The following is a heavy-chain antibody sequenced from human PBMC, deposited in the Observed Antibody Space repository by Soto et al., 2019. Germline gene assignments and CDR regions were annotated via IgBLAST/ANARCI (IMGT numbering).Heavy chain of an antibody. CDR1: GYTFTNYY. D-gene: IGHD3-10*01. CDR3: ARESPYYYASGRSYCFDY. V-gene: IGHV1-46*01. J-gene: IGHJ4*01. CDR2: INPNGDTT. Sequence: GASVKVSCKASGYTFTNYYIHWVRQAPGQGLEWIGVINPNGDTTTYAQKFQDRVAMTRDTSTSTVYMELSSLRSEDTAVYYCARESPYYYASGRSYCFDYWG.